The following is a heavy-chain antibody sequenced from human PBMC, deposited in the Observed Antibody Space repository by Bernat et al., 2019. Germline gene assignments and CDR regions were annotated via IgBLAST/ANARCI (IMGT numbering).Heavy chain of an antibody. D-gene: IGHD2-2*01. CDR1: GFTFSTYA. CDR3: TKGLSDVIPNTRVWNC. Sequence: EMQLLESGGDLIQPGGSLRLSCAASGFTFSTYAMSWVRQAPGKGLEWVSTISSGGGATYYADSVQGRFTISRDNSKNTLYLQMNGLRAEDTAIYFCTKGLSDVIPNTRVWNCWGQGTLVTVSS. CDR2: ISSGGGAT. J-gene: IGHJ4*02. V-gene: IGHV3-23*01.